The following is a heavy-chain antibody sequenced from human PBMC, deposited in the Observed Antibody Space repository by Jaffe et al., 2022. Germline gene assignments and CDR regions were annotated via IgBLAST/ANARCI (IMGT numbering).Heavy chain of an antibody. CDR2: IRSKAYGGTT. V-gene: IGHV3-49*04. Sequence: EVQLVESGGGLVQPGRSLRLSCTASGFTFGDYAMSWVRQAPGKGLEWVGFIRSKAYGGTTEYAASVKGRFTISRDDSKSIAYLQMNSLKTEDTAVYYCTRGNGGYYGDYYFDYWGQGTLVTVSS. CDR3: TRGNGGYYGDYYFDY. J-gene: IGHJ4*02. D-gene: IGHD4-17*01. CDR1: GFTFGDYA.